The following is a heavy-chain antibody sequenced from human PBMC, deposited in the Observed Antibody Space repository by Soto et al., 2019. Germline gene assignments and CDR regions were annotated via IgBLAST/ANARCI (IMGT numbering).Heavy chain of an antibody. Sequence: GGSLRLSCAASGFTFSSYSMNWVRQTPGKGLEWVSFISTSSSYKYYADSVKGRFTISRDNAKNSLYLQMNSLRAEDTAVYYCARAELGGGIAARHGMDVWGQGTTVTVSS. V-gene: IGHV3-21*01. D-gene: IGHD6-6*01. CDR2: ISTSSSYK. CDR1: GFTFSSYS. J-gene: IGHJ6*02. CDR3: ARAELGGGIAARHGMDV.